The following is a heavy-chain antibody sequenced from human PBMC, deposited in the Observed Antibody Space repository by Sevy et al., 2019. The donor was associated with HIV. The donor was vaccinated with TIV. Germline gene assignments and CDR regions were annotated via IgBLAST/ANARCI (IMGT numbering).Heavy chain of an antibody. D-gene: IGHD3-10*01. J-gene: IGHJ6*02. V-gene: IGHV3-21*01. CDR3: ARDRDDYASGRRHPYYYYHGMDV. CDR2: ISSRSTYI. CDR1: EFTFNDDF. Sequence: GGSLRLSCVGSEFTFNDDFMTWVRQAPGKGLEWVSSISSRSTYIYYADSVKGRFTISRDNAKNSMFLQMNSLRPEDTAVYYCARDRDDYASGRRHPYYYYHGMDVWCQGTTVTVSS.